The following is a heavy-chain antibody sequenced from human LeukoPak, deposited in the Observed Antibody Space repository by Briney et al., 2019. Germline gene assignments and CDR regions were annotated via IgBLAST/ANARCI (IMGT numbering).Heavy chain of an antibody. CDR3: ARPHNYDSSGYQDDAFDI. V-gene: IGHV1-18*01. J-gene: IGHJ3*02. Sequence: ASVKVSCKASGYTFSTYGISWVRQAPGQGLEWMGWISVYNGYTNYAQKVQGRVAMTTDTYTATAYMELRSLRSDDTAVYYCARPHNYDSSGYQDDAFDIWGQGTMVTVSS. D-gene: IGHD3-22*01. CDR1: GYTFSTYG. CDR2: ISVYNGYT.